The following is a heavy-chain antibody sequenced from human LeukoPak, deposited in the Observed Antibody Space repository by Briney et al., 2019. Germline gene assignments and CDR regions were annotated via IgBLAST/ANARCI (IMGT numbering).Heavy chain of an antibody. CDR3: ASSIVATVPLDY. D-gene: IGHD5-12*01. Sequence: VASVKVSCKASGGTFSSYAISWVRQAPGQGLEWMGRIIPILGIANYAQKFQGRVTITADKSTSTAYMELSSLRSEDTAVYYCASSIVATVPLDYWGQGTLVTVSS. CDR2: IIPILGIA. J-gene: IGHJ4*02. CDR1: GGTFSSYA. V-gene: IGHV1-69*04.